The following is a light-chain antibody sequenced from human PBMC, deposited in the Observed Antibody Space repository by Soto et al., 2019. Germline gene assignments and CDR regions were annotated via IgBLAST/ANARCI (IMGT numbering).Light chain of an antibody. CDR2: DAS. CDR3: QPSYSNPT. CDR1: QSISSY. Sequence: DIQMTQSPSSLSAFVGDRVTITCRASQSISSYLNWYQQKSGKAPNLLIYDASNLQSGVPSRFSSYVSGKYFTLTSNSQQPERFATYYCQPSYSNPTIGGGTTVEI. J-gene: IGKJ4*01. V-gene: IGKV1-39*01.